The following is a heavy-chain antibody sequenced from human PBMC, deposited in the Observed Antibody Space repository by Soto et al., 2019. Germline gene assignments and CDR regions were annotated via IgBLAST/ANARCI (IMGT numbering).Heavy chain of an antibody. J-gene: IGHJ5*02. Sequence: SETLSLTCTVSGGSISGYYWSWIRQPPGKGLEWIGYIRNNGNTNYTPSLKSRVTMSADTPKNQFSLRLTSVTAADTAVYYCASRYYDILTGSHWFDPWGQGTLVTVSS. D-gene: IGHD3-9*01. CDR3: ASRYYDILTGSHWFDP. CDR2: IRNNGNT. CDR1: GGSISGYY. V-gene: IGHV4-59*12.